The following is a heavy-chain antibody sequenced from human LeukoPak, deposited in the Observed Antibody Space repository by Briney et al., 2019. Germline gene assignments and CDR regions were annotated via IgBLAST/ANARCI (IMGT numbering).Heavy chain of an antibody. Sequence: GGSLRLSCAASGFTFSSYGMHWVRQAPGKGLGWVAVIWYDGSNKYYADSVKGRFTISRDNSKNTLYLQMNSLRAEDTAVYYCARESRSSSWNDYWGQGTLVTVSS. D-gene: IGHD6-13*01. CDR1: GFTFSSYG. CDR3: ARESRSSSWNDY. CDR2: IWYDGSNK. J-gene: IGHJ4*02. V-gene: IGHV3-33*01.